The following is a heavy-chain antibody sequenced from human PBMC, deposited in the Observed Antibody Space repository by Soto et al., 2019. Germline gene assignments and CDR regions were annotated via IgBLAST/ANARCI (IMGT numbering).Heavy chain of an antibody. J-gene: IGHJ4*02. D-gene: IGHD2-2*01. CDR2: IYQSGTA. CDR1: GYSIRSDYY. V-gene: IGHV4-38-2*01. Sequence: SETLSLTCAASGYSIRSDYYWGWIRQPPGKGLEWIGSIYQSGTAYCNPSLKSRVTISVDTSKNEFSLKVSSVTAADTAVYYCARVTGSKGYFDYWGQGTLVTVSS. CDR3: ARVTGSKGYFDY.